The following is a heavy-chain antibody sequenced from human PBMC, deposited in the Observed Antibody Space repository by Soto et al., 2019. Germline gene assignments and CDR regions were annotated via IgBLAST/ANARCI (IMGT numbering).Heavy chain of an antibody. Sequence: QVQLVQSGAEVKKPGASVKVSCKASGYTFSTYGISWVRQAPGQGLEWMGWINGYNGNTNYAPKLQGRITMTTDTSTTTAYMELRSLRPDDTAVYYCARMGDVPYYYYGMDVWGQGTTVTVSS. D-gene: IGHD3-16*01. V-gene: IGHV1-18*01. CDR2: INGYNGNT. CDR1: GYTFSTYG. J-gene: IGHJ6*02. CDR3: ARMGDVPYYYYGMDV.